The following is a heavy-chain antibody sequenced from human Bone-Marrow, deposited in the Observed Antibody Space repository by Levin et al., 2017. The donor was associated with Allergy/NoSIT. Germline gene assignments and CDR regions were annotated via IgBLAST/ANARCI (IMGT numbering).Heavy chain of an antibody. J-gene: IGHJ5*02. CDR3: ATEPGYCSGVSCYGGWFDP. CDR2: IKRGGST. V-gene: IGHV4-34*01. CDR1: GGSFSGYY. D-gene: IGHD2-15*01. Sequence: PSETLSLTCAVYGGSFSGYYWSWIRQPPGKGLEWIGEIKRGGSTTYNPSLQSRVTISLDTSKNQFSLKLSSVTAADTAVYYCATEPGYCSGVSCYGGWFDPWGQGTLVTVSS.